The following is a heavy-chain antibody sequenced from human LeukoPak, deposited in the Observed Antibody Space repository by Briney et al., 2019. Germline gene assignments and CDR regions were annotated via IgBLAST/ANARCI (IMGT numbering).Heavy chain of an antibody. V-gene: IGHV3-30*03. CDR2: ISYDGSNK. Sequence: GGSLRLSCAASGFSFSRYWMSWVRQAPGKGLEWVAVISYDGSNKYYADSVKGRFTISRDNSKNTLYLQMNSLRAEDTAVYYCARNLIQFAHYYDSSGSISLGYWGQGTLVTVSS. J-gene: IGHJ4*02. D-gene: IGHD3-22*01. CDR1: GFSFSRYW. CDR3: ARNLIQFAHYYDSSGSISLGY.